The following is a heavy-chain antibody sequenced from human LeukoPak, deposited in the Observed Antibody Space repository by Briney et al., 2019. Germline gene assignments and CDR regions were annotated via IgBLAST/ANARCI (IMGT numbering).Heavy chain of an antibody. CDR2: ISSSSSYI. D-gene: IGHD5-18*01. V-gene: IGHV3-21*01. Sequence: PGRSLRLSCAASGFTFSSYSMNWVRQAPGRGLEWVSCISSSSSYIYYADSVKGRFTISRDNAKNSLYLQMNSLRAEDTAVYYCARGEDTAMVTGGYNWFDPWGQGTLVTVSS. CDR1: GFTFSSYS. CDR3: ARGEDTAMVTGGYNWFDP. J-gene: IGHJ5*02.